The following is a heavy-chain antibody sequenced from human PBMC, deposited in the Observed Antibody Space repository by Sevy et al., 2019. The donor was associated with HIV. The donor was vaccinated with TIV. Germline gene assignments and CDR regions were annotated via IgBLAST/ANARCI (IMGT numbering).Heavy chain of an antibody. CDR2: FDPEDDEK. CDR1: GYTLTELS. Sequence: ASVNVSCKVSGYTLTELSMHWVRQAPGKGLEGMGTFDPEDDEKIYAQKFQGRVTMTEDTSTDTAYMELSRLRSEDTAVYYCATTKDYYDTRGYPFDSWGQGTLVTVSS. D-gene: IGHD3-22*01. J-gene: IGHJ4*02. V-gene: IGHV1-24*01. CDR3: ATTKDYYDTRGYPFDS.